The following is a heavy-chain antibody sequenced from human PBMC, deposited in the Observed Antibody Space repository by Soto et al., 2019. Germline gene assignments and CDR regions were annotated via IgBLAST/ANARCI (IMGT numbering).Heavy chain of an antibody. D-gene: IGHD3-22*01. Sequence: QVQLQESGPGLVKPSETLSLTCAVSGDSISSYYCMWIRQPPGKGLESIGYLYYGRSANYNPSLKSRVTLSVDTSTNQSSLTMSSMTAADTAVYYRALRSMAVVPEYWGQGTLVTVSS. CDR3: ALRSMAVVPEY. CDR2: LYYGRSA. CDR1: GDSISSYY. V-gene: IGHV4-59*01. J-gene: IGHJ4*02.